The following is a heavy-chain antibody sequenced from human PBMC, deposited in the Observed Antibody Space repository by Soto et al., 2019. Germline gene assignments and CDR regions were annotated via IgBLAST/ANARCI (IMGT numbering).Heavy chain of an antibody. CDR2: IYHSGTF. D-gene: IGHD2-2*01. CDR3: VRSVPAATWQYSGMDV. Sequence: QVRLQESGPGLVEPSGTLSLTCAVSGDSVSSSSCWSWVRQAPGKGLEWIGEIYHSGTFNYNPSLPSRVSVTVDKSWNRLSLNMMSVTAADTAVYYCVRSVPAATWQYSGMDVWGQGTTGTVSS. CDR1: GDSVSSSSC. J-gene: IGHJ6*02. V-gene: IGHV4-4*02.